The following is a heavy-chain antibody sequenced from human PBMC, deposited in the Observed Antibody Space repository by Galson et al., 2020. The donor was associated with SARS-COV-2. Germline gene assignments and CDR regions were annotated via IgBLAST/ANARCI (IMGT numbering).Heavy chain of an antibody. J-gene: IGHJ4*02. Sequence: GESLKISCAASGFTFSIYALHWVRQAPGKGLEWVAVISYDANNKYYADSVKGRFTISRDDSKNTLYLQMNSLRAEETALYYCVISILVTTSYFDSWGQGTLVTVSS. D-gene: IGHD4-4*01. V-gene: IGHV3-30*01. CDR1: GFTFSIYA. CDR3: VISILVTTSYFDS. CDR2: ISYDANNK.